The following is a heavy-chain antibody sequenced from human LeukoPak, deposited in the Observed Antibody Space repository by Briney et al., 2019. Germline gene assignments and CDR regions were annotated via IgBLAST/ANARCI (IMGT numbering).Heavy chain of an antibody. CDR2: IYYSGST. V-gene: IGHV4-31*03. CDR3: ARSGRYYGSGSYPYYYYYGMDV. J-gene: IGHJ6*04. Sequence: PSETLSLTCTVSGGSISSGGYYWSWIRQHPGKGLEWIGYIYYSGSTYYNPSLKSRVTISVDTSKNQFSLKLSSVPAADTAVYYCARSGRYYGSGSYPYYYYYGMDVWGKGTTVTVSS. CDR1: GGSISSGGYY. D-gene: IGHD3-10*01.